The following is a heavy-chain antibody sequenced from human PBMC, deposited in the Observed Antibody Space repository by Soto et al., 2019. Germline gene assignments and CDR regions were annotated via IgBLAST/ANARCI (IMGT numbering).Heavy chain of an antibody. CDR2: ISSSSSTI. D-gene: IGHD2-15*01. CDR1: GFTFSSYS. V-gene: IGHV3-48*02. J-gene: IGHJ6*02. CDR3: ARGCSGGSCLYYYYGMDV. Sequence: GGSRLSCAASGFTFSSYSMNWVRQAPGKGLEWVSYISSSSSTIYYADSVKGRFTISRDNAKNSLYLQMNSLRDEDTAVYYCARGCSGGSCLYYYYGMDVWGQGTTVTVSS.